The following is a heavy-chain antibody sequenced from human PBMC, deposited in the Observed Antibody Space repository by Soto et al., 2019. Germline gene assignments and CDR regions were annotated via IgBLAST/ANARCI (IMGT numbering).Heavy chain of an antibody. CDR2: IKQDGSEK. J-gene: IGHJ6*03. Sequence: EVQLVESGGGLVQPGGSLRLSCAASGFTFSSYWMSWVRQAPGKGLARVANIKQDGSEKYYVDFVKGRFTISRDNAKNSLYLQMNSLRAEDTAVYYCARPLLAGLPPYYHYYMDVWGKGTTVTVSS. D-gene: IGHD3-3*01. V-gene: IGHV3-7*01. CDR1: GFTFSSYW. CDR3: ARPLLAGLPPYYHYYMDV.